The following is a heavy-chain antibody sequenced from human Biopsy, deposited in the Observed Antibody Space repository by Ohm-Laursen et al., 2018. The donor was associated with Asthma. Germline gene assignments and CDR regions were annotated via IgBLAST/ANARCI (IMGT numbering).Heavy chain of an antibody. D-gene: IGHD6-13*01. V-gene: IGHV1-2*06. J-gene: IGHJ5*02. Sequence: PSVYVSCKASGYTFIGCHIHWMRQAPGQGLEWMGRINPNSGGTNYAQKFQGRVTMTRDTSISTAYMEVSRLRSDDTAVYYCARGQKSAGDRWFDPGGQGTLVTVSS. CDR2: INPNSGGT. CDR1: GYTFIGCH. CDR3: ARGQKSAGDRWFDP.